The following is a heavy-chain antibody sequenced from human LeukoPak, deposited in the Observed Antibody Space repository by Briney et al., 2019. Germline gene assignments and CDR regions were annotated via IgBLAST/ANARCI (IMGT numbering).Heavy chain of an antibody. CDR3: ARGPIDIVVVPAAKDYYYYGMDV. J-gene: IGHJ6*02. V-gene: IGHV3-48*01. CDR2: LQSSSRSL. CDR1: GFPFSSYN. Sequence: GGSLRLSCAASGFPFSSYNMNWVRQAPGKGLEWVSWLQSSSRSLFYADSVKCRFTVSRDDAKNSLYLKLNSLRAEDTAVYYCARGPIDIVVVPAAKDYYYYGMDVWGQGTTVTVSS. D-gene: IGHD2-2*01.